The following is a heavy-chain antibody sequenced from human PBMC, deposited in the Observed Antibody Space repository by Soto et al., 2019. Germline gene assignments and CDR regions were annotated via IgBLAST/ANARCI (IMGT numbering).Heavy chain of an antibody. J-gene: IGHJ4*02. Sequence: ASVKVSCKASGYTFTSYGISWVRQAPGQGLEWMGWISAYNGNTNYAQKFQGRVTMTRDTSTSTVYMELSSLRSEDTAVYYCARVRRSSGYYYDYWGQGTPVTAPQ. CDR1: GYTFTSYG. CDR2: ISAYNGNT. CDR3: ARVRRSSGYYYDY. V-gene: IGHV1-18*04. D-gene: IGHD3-22*01.